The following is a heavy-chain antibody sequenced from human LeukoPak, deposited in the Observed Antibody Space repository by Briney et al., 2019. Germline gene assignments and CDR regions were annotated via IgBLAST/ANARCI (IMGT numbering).Heavy chain of an antibody. J-gene: IGHJ6*02. V-gene: IGHV1-69*02. D-gene: IGHD5-24*01. CDR3: ARHLEQLWQKHGYNYRYYGMDV. CDR2: IIHILGIA. Sequence: SVTVSCKASGGTFSSYTISWVRQARGKGVEWMGRIIHILGIANYAQKLQGRVTITEDKSTSTAYMELRSLRSDDTPLYSSARHLEQLWQKHGYNYRYYGMDVCGQGTTVTVSS. CDR1: GGTFSSYT.